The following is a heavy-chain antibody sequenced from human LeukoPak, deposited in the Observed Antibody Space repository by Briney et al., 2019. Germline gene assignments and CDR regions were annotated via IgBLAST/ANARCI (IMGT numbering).Heavy chain of an antibody. CDR1: GFTFSSYA. Sequence: GGSLRLSCAASGFTFSSYAMHWVRQAPGKGLEYVSAISSNGGSTYYANSVKGRFTISRGNSKNALYLQMGSLRAEDMAVYYCARDRDRDYGSGSYFLWYFDLWGRGTLVTVSS. D-gene: IGHD3-10*01. CDR2: ISSNGGST. J-gene: IGHJ2*01. CDR3: ARDRDRDYGSGSYFLWYFDL. V-gene: IGHV3-64*01.